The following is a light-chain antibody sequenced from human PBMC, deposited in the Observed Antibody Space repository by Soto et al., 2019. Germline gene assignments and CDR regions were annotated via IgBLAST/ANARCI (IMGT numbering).Light chain of an antibody. V-gene: IGLV2-14*01. J-gene: IGLJ3*02. CDR2: EVS. CDR3: SSFTSINTWV. CDR1: SSDVGGYNY. Sequence: QSALTQPASVSGSPGQSITISCTGTSSDVGGYNYVSWYQQHTGKAPKLMIYEVSNRPSGVSNRFSGSKSGNMASLTISGLQAEDEADYYFSSFTSINTWVFGGGTKVTVL.